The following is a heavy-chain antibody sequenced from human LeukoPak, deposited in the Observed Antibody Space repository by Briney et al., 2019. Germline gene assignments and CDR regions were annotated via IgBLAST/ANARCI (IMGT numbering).Heavy chain of an antibody. Sequence: GGSLRLSCAASGFTFSSYEMNWVRQAPGKGLEWVSVIYSGGSPYYADSVKGRFTISRDNSKNTLYLQMNSLRAEDTAVYYCARVVDHDYSDYYLDYWGQGTLVTVSS. CDR1: GFTFSSYE. V-gene: IGHV3-53*01. CDR2: IYSGGSP. J-gene: IGHJ4*02. D-gene: IGHD4-11*01. CDR3: ARVVDHDYSDYYLDY.